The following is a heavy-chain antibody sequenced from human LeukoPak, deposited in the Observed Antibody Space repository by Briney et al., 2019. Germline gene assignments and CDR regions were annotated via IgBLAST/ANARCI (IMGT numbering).Heavy chain of an antibody. CDR2: IYPDDSDT. CDR3: ARQLGATRLGYYFDY. D-gene: IGHD1-26*01. CDR1: GYSFTNYY. Sequence: KGGESLKISCKDSGYSFTNYYIGCVIHMPPKSLQWMMIIYPDDSDTTYSPSFQGQVTISADKSISTTSLEWSSLKASDTAMYYCARQLGATRLGYYFDYWGQGTLVTVYS. J-gene: IGHJ4*02. V-gene: IGHV5-51*01.